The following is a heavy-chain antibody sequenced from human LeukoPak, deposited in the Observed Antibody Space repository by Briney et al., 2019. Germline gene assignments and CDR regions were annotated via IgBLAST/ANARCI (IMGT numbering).Heavy chain of an antibody. J-gene: IGHJ4*02. CDR2: IEEGGSEK. CDR3: ARGGKSRFAY. D-gene: IGHD1-26*01. Sequence: PGGSLRLSCAASGFTFSDYWMSWVRQAPGKGLEWVASIEEGGSEKYYVDSVKGRFTISRDNAKNSLFLQMNNLRGEDTAMYYCARGGKSRFAYWGQGTLVTVSS. CDR1: GFTFSDYW. V-gene: IGHV3-7*01.